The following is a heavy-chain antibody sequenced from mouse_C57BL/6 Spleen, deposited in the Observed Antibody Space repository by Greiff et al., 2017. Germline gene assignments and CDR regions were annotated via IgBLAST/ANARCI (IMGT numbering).Heavy chain of an antibody. V-gene: IGHV1-15*01. Sequence: VQLQQSGAELVKPGASVKLSCKASGYTFTDYEMHWVKQTPVHGLEWIGAIDPETGGTAYNQKFKGKAILTADKSSSTAYMELRSLTSEDSAVYYCTRRLGRGYFDVWGTGTTVTVSS. CDR1: GYTFTDYE. CDR2: IDPETGGT. J-gene: IGHJ1*03. D-gene: IGHD4-1*01. CDR3: TRRLGRGYFDV.